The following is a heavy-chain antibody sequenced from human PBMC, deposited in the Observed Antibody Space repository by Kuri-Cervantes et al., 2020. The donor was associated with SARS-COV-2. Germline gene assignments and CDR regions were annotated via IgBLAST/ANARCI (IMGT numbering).Heavy chain of an antibody. J-gene: IGHJ4*02. D-gene: IGHD2-2*01. CDR2: ISSSSSTI. Sequence: GGSLRLSCAASGFTFSSYSMNWVRQAPGKGLEWVSYISSSSSTIYYADSVKGRFTISRDNAKNSLYLQMNSLRAEDTAVYYCAKDEGDIVVVPAATGYWGQGTLVTVSS. CDR1: GFTFSSYS. CDR3: AKDEGDIVVVPAATGY. V-gene: IGHV3-48*01.